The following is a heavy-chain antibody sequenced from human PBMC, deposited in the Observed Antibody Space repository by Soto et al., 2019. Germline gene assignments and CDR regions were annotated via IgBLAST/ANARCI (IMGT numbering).Heavy chain of an antibody. Sequence: PGESLKISCAASGFTFSSYGMHWVRQAPGKGLEWVAVIWYDGSNKYYADSVKGRFTISRDNSKNTLYLQMNSLRAEDTAVYYCARDLGNWNDVVFGAFDIWGQGTMVTVSS. V-gene: IGHV3-33*01. J-gene: IGHJ3*02. CDR1: GFTFSSYG. CDR3: ARDLGNWNDVVFGAFDI. CDR2: IWYDGSNK. D-gene: IGHD1-1*01.